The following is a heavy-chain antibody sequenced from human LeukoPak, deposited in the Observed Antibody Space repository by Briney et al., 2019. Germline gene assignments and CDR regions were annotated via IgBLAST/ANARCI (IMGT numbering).Heavy chain of an antibody. Sequence: GGSLRLSCAASGFTFSSYWMSWVRQAPGKGLEGVANIKQDGSEKYYVDSVKGRFTISRDNAKNSLYLQMSSLRAEDTAVYYCARDRYCSGGSCSWFDPWGQGTLVTVSS. D-gene: IGHD2-15*01. CDR3: ARDRYCSGGSCSWFDP. CDR2: IKQDGSEK. V-gene: IGHV3-7*01. CDR1: GFTFSSYW. J-gene: IGHJ5*02.